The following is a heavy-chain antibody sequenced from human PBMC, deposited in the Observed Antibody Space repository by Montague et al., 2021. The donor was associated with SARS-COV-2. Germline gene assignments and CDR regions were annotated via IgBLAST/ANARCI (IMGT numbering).Heavy chain of an antibody. CDR3: TRVHDSGWSDY. CDR1: GGSVSSSY. J-gene: IGHJ4*02. V-gene: IGHV4-59*02. CDR2: IHYSGNT. D-gene: IGHD6-19*01. Sequence: SETLSLTCTVSGGSVSSSYWSWIRQPPGKGLEWVGYIHYSGNTKYNPSLNSRVTILLDTSKNQFSLKLSSLTAADTAVYYCTRVHDSGWSDYWGQGSLVTVSS.